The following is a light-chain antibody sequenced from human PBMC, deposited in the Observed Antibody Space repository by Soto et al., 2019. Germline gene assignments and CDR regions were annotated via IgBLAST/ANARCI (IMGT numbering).Light chain of an antibody. V-gene: IGLV2-8*01. J-gene: IGLJ1*01. CDR3: SSYAGNHNYV. Sequence: QSVLTQPPSASGSPGQSVTFSCTGTSSDIGDYNYVSWYQQHPGKAPKLMIYEVTKRPSGVPDRFSGSKSGNTASLTVSGLQADAEADYYCSSYAGNHNYVFGTGTKVTVL. CDR2: EVT. CDR1: SSDIGDYNY.